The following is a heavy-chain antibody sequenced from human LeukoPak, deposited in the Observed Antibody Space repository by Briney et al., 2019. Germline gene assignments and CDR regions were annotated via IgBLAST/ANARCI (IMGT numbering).Heavy chain of an antibody. Sequence: PGGSLRLSCAASGFTFSSYAMSWVRQAPGKGLEWVSAISGSGGSTYYTDSVKGRFTISRDNSKNTLYLQMNSLRAEDTAVYYCAKDLGHSGSYYVGEGYFDYWGQGTLVTVSS. CDR2: ISGSGGST. CDR3: AKDLGHSGSYYVGEGYFDY. V-gene: IGHV3-23*01. J-gene: IGHJ4*02. CDR1: GFTFSSYA. D-gene: IGHD1-26*01.